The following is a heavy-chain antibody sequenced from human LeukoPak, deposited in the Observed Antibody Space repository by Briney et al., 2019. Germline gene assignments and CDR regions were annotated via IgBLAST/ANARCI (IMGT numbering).Heavy chain of an antibody. V-gene: IGHV4-59*01. J-gene: IGHJ6*03. Sequence: PSETLSLTCTVSGGSISSYYWSWIRQPPGKGLEWIGYIYYSGSTNYNPSLKSRVTISVDTSKNQFSLKLSSVTAADTAVYYCARVGGIAARPYYYYYMDVWGKGTTVTVSS. CDR3: ARVGGIAARPYYYYYMDV. CDR2: IYYSGST. D-gene: IGHD6-6*01. CDR1: GGSISSYY.